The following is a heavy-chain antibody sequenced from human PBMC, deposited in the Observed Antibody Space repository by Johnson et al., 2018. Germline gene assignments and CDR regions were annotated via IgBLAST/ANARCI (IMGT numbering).Heavy chain of an antibody. J-gene: IGHJ3*02. V-gene: IGHV3-21*04. CDR3: AKLMSEGDAFDI. CDR2: ISSSSSYI. CDR1: GFTFSSYS. Sequence: VRLVQAGGGLVKPGGSMRLSCAASGFTFSSYSMNWVRQAPGKGLEWVSSISSSSSYIYYADSVKGRFTISRDNAKNSLYLQMNSLRAEDTAVYYCAKLMSEGDAFDIWGQVTMVTVSS. D-gene: IGHD2-8*01.